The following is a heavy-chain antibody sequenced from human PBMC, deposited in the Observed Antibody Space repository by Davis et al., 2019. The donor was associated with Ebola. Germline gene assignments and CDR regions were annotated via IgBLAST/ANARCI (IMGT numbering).Heavy chain of an antibody. CDR2: IIPIFGTA. CDR1: GGTFSSYA. J-gene: IGHJ4*02. CDR3: ARAGFGVVIYFDY. V-gene: IGHV1-69*13. Sequence: SVKVSCKASGGTFSSYAISWARQAPGQGLEWMGGIIPIFGTANYAQKFQGRVTITADESTSTAYMELSSLRSEDTAVYYCARAGFGVVIYFDYWGQGTLVTVSS. D-gene: IGHD3-3*01.